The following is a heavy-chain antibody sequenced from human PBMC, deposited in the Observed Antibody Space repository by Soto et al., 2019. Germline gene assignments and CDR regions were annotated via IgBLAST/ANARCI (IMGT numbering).Heavy chain of an antibody. V-gene: IGHV1-3*04. CDR2: INTDNGNT. D-gene: IGHD2-21*02. Sequence: ASVKVSCKASGYTFTNYPIHWVRQAPGQRLEWMGWINTDNGNTKYSQNFQGRVTIIRDTSASTAYMELSSLRSEDTAFYYCATPSPLRRGDSGGCDFQHWGRGTLVTVSS. CDR1: GYTFTNYP. J-gene: IGHJ1*01. CDR3: ATPSPLRRGDSGGCDFQH.